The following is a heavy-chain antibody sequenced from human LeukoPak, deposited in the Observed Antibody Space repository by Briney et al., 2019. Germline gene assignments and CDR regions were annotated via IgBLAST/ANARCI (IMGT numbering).Heavy chain of an antibody. CDR3: ARVGNFNFDY. Sequence: RPSETLSLTCTVSGVSISTYYWSWIRQPPGKGPEWIGYVYYSGNTTYNPSLKSRVTISIDTSKNQFSLKLSSVTAADTAVYYCARVGNFNFDYWGQGALVTVSS. CDR2: VYYSGNT. J-gene: IGHJ4*02. V-gene: IGHV4-59*01. D-gene: IGHD5-24*01. CDR1: GVSISTYY.